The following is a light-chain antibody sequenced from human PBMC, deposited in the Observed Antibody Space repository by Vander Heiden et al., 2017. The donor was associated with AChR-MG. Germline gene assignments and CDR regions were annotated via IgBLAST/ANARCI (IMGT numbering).Light chain of an antibody. V-gene: IGKV1-5*03. CDR2: KAS. CDR1: QSISSW. Sequence: DIQMTQSPSTLSASVGDRVTITCRASQSISSWLAWYQQKPGKAPKLLIYKASSLESGVPSRFSGSGSGTEFTLTISRLQPDDFATYYCQQDDSYSETFGQGTKLEIK. CDR3: QQDDSYSET. J-gene: IGKJ2*01.